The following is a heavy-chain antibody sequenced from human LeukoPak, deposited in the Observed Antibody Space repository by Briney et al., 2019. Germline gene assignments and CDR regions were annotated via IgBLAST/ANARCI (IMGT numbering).Heavy chain of an antibody. J-gene: IGHJ4*02. CDR3: ATSYCSSTSCYDSTFDY. CDR2: IYTSGST. D-gene: IGHD2-2*01. CDR1: GGSISSGSYY. Sequence: SETLSLTCTVSGGSISSGSYYWSWIRQPAGNGLEWIGRIYTSGSTNYNPSLKSRVTISVDTSKNRFSLKLSSVTAADTAVYYCATSYCSSTSCYDSTFDYWGQGTLVTVSS. V-gene: IGHV4-61*02.